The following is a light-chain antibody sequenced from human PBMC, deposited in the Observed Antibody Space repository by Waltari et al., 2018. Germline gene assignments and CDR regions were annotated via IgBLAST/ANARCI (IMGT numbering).Light chain of an antibody. CDR2: KTS. V-gene: IGKV1-5*03. Sequence: ASQTVNRWLAWYQQKPGKAPKLLIYKTSTLESGVPARFSGSGSGTEFSLTISSLQADDLATYYCQHYSTYSWTFGQGTKLEIK. CDR3: QHYSTYSWT. J-gene: IGKJ1*01. CDR1: QTVNRW.